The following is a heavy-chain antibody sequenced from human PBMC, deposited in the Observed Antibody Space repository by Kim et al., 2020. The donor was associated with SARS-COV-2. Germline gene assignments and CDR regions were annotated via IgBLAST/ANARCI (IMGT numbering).Heavy chain of an antibody. Sequence: ASVKVSCRASGYTFIDFPIHWVRQAPGQRLEWMGWINAGNGNTKHSQKFQGRVTITRDSSASTAFMELSSLRSEDTAVYYCARGLNLHDGPDVWGQGTTV. V-gene: IGHV1-3*01. CDR3: ARGLNLHDGPDV. J-gene: IGHJ6*02. D-gene: IGHD3-16*01. CDR2: INAGNGNT. CDR1: GYTFIDFP.